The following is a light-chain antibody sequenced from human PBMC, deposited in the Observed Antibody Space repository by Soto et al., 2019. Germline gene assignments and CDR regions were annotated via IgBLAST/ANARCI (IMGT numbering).Light chain of an antibody. CDR1: QSVRGN. CDR3: QQYNNWPRT. V-gene: IGKV3-15*01. Sequence: EIVMTQSPATLSVSPGEWATLSCRASQSVRGNLAWYQQRPGQAPRLLIYAASTRATGIPARFSGSGSGTEFTLIIDSLQSEDFAVYYCQQYNNWPRTFGQGTKVEIK. CDR2: AAS. J-gene: IGKJ1*01.